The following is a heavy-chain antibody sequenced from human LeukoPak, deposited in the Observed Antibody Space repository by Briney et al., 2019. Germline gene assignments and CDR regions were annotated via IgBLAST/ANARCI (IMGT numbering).Heavy chain of an antibody. CDR3: AREGYYDSSGYNWFDP. J-gene: IGHJ5*02. V-gene: IGHV4-30-2*01. D-gene: IGHD3-22*01. Sequence: LLKPSETLSLTCAVSGGSISSGGYSWSWIRQPPGKGLEWIGYIYHSGSTYYNPSLKSRVTISVDRSKNQFSLRLTSVTAADTAVYYCAREGYYDSSGYNWFDPWGQGTLVTVSS. CDR1: GGSISSGGYS. CDR2: IYHSGST.